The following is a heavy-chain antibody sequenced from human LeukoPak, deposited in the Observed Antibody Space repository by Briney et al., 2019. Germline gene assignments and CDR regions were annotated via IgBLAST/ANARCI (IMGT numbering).Heavy chain of an antibody. CDR1: GYTFTSYG. CDR2: ISAYNGNT. CDR3: ATHPMEVGATFNFDY. D-gene: IGHD1-26*01. Sequence: ASVKVSCKASGYTFTSYGISWVRQAPGQGLEWMGWISAYNGNTNYAQKLQGRVTMTTDTSTSTAYMELRSLRSDDTAVYYCATHPMEVGATFNFDYWGQGTLVTVSS. V-gene: IGHV1-18*01. J-gene: IGHJ4*02.